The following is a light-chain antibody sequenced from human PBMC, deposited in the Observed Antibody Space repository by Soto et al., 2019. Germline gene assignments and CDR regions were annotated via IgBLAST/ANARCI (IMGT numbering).Light chain of an antibody. Sequence: SYELTQPPSVSVAPGKTARIKCGGNHIGIKSVHWYQQKSGQAPVLVISYDSDRPSGIPERFSGSHSGNTATLTISRVEAGDDADYDCQELESRSDHVIFGGGTKLTVL. J-gene: IGLJ2*01. CDR3: QELESRSDHVI. V-gene: IGLV3-21*01. CDR2: YDS. CDR1: HIGIKS.